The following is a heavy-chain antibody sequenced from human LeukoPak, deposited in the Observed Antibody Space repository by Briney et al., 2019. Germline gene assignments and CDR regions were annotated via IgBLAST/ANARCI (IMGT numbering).Heavy chain of an antibody. D-gene: IGHD5-12*01. CDR3: ARSPGIVATWFDY. CDR1: GGTLISYA. Sequence: SSVKVSCKASGGTLISYAISWVRQAPGQGLEWMGRIIPIFGTANYAQKFQGRVTITTDESTSTAYMELSSLRAEDTAVYYCARSPGIVATWFDYWGQGTLVTVSS. V-gene: IGHV1-69*05. CDR2: IIPIFGTA. J-gene: IGHJ4*02.